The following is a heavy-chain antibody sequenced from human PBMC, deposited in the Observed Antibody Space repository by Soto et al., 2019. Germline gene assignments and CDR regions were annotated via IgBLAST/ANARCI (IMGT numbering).Heavy chain of an antibody. J-gene: IGHJ4*02. D-gene: IGHD4-17*01. Sequence: GGSLRLSCAASGFDFSNYAMCWVRQAPGKGLEWVSSISTSIDATYYADSVKGRFIISRDDSKNTLYLQMNSLRAEDSAVYYCAKDRTVADRNFDSLGQRTLVTVSS. V-gene: IGHV3-23*01. CDR3: AKDRTVADRNFDS. CDR2: ISTSIDAT. CDR1: GFDFSNYA.